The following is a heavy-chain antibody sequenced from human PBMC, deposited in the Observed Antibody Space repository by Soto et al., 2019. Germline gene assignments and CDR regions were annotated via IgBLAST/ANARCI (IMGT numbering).Heavy chain of an antibody. V-gene: IGHV5-51*01. Sequence: GESLKISCRGAGYTFTDHWIGWVRQMPGKGLEWMGAIWPSDSDVRYSPSLQGQVTISVDKSISTAYLQWSSLKASDTAIYFCVRPSSGWWVDYWGQGTQVTVSS. D-gene: IGHD6-19*01. CDR3: VRPSSGWWVDY. J-gene: IGHJ4*02. CDR1: GYTFTDHW. CDR2: IWPSDSDV.